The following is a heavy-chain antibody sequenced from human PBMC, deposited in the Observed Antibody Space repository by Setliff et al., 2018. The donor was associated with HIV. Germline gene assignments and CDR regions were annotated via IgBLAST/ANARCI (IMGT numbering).Heavy chain of an antibody. CDR1: GFTFSAFA. CDR3: ARLPQDVRSSIDF. Sequence: GGSLRLSCVASGFTFSAFAMTWVRQAPGTGLEWIATISGGGGSKYYADSVKGRFAISRDNAKNTLFLQMNSLRAEDTAVYYCARLPQDVRSSIDFWGQGTLVTVSS. CDR2: ISGGGGSK. J-gene: IGHJ4*02. V-gene: IGHV3-23*01. D-gene: IGHD6-6*01.